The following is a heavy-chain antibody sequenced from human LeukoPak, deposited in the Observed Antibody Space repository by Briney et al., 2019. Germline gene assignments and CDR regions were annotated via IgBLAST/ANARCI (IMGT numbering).Heavy chain of an antibody. CDR1: GYTFTSYW. J-gene: IGHJ4*02. CDR2: IYPGDSDT. V-gene: IGHV5-51*01. CDR3: ARQRDGYSFDY. D-gene: IGHD5-24*01. Sequence: GESLKISCKASGYTFTSYWIAWVRQMPGKGLEWMGIIYPGDSDTRYSPSFQGQVTISADKSSDTASLQWSSLKASDTAMYYCARQRDGYSFDYWGQGTLVTVSS.